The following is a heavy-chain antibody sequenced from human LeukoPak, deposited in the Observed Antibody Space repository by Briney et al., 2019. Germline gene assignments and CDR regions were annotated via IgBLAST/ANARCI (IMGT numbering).Heavy chain of an antibody. D-gene: IGHD6-19*01. CDR1: GGSISSSSYY. Sequence: SETLSLTCTVSGGSISSSSYYWGWIRQPPVKGLEWIGSIYYSGSTYYNPSLKSRVTISVDTSKNQFSLKLSSVTAADTAVYYCARGWNWFDPWGQGTLVTVSS. CDR3: ARGWNWFDP. J-gene: IGHJ5*02. CDR2: IYYSGST. V-gene: IGHV4-39*07.